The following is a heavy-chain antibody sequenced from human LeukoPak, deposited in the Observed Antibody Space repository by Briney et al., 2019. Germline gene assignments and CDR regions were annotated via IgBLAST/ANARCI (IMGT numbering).Heavy chain of an antibody. J-gene: IGHJ4*02. CDR1: GYSISSNYY. Sequence: SETLSLTCIDSGYSISSNYYWGWIRQPPGKGLEWIGSIYHSGSTYYNPSLKSRVTISVDTSKNQFSLKLSSVTAADTAVYYCATTSYYYDSPDYWGQGTLVTVSS. CDR2: IYHSGST. D-gene: IGHD3-22*01. CDR3: ATTSYYYDSPDY. V-gene: IGHV4-38-2*02.